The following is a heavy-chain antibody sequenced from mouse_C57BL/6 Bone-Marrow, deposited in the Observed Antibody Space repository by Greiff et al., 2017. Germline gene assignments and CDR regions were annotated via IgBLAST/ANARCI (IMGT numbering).Heavy chain of an antibody. CDR1: GYTFTSYG. CDR2: IYPRSGNT. CDR3: AYPLYYYGSSPAY. D-gene: IGHD1-1*01. Sequence: VQVVESGAELARPGASVKLSCKASGYTFTSYGISWVKQRTGQGLEWIGEIYPRSGNTYYNEKFKGKATLTADKSSSTAYMELRNLTSEDSAVYFCAYPLYYYGSSPAYWGQGTLVTVSA. V-gene: IGHV1-81*01. J-gene: IGHJ3*01.